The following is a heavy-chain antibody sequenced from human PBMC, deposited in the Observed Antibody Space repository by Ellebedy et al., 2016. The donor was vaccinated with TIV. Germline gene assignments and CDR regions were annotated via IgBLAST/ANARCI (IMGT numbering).Heavy chain of an antibody. CDR3: ARTRGSSSVELDL. D-gene: IGHD6-6*01. CDR1: GYTFTGYF. J-gene: IGHJ5*02. V-gene: IGHV1-2*02. CDR2: INSNSGGT. Sequence: ASVKVSCKASGYTFTGYFVHWVRQAPGQGLEWMGWINSNSGGTNYEQKFQGRVSMTRDTSISTAYMELSSLKFDDTAIYYCARTRGSSSVELDLWGQGTLVTVSS.